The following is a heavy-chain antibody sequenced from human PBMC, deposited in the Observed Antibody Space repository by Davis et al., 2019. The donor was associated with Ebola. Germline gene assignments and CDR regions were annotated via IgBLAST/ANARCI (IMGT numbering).Heavy chain of an antibody. CDR1: GFTFSSYW. CDR3: ARVMSRTALGDLYYYYYGMDV. CDR2: IKQDGSEK. V-gene: IGHV3-7*03. Sequence: GGSLRLSCAASGFTFSSYWMSWVRQAPGKGLEWVANIKQDGSEKYYVDSVKGRFTISRGNAKNSLYLQMNSLRAEDTAVYYCARVMSRTALGDLYYYYYGMDVWGQGTTVTVSS. D-gene: IGHD1-14*01. J-gene: IGHJ6*02.